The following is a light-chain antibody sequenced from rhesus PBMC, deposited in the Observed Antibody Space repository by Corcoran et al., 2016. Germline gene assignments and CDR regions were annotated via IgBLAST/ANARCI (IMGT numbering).Light chain of an antibody. V-gene: IGKV1-36*02. Sequence: DIQMTQSPSSLSASVGDRVTINCRASTGLSAYLSWYQQTPGKAPKRLISAASSLESGVPSRFSGIGSGTAFTITISSLQPEDFAAYYCLQGYSTPYSFGQGTKVEIK. CDR3: LQGYSTPYS. J-gene: IGKJ2*01. CDR2: AAS. CDR1: TGLSAY.